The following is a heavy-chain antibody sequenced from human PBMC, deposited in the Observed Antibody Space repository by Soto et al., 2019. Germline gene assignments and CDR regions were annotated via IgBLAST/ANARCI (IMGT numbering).Heavy chain of an antibody. CDR1: GDTFNFYT. D-gene: IGHD3-10*01. CDR2: FNPILSFS. V-gene: IGHV1-69*02. Sequence: QVQLVQSGAEVKKPGSSVKVSCKASGDTFNFYTINWVRQAPGLGLEWMGRFNPILSFSNSALKFQGRVTLTADKSTSTAYMVLSSLRSEDTAIYYCATSFGSGSRAFDYWGQGALVTDSS. CDR3: ATSFGSGSRAFDY. J-gene: IGHJ4*02.